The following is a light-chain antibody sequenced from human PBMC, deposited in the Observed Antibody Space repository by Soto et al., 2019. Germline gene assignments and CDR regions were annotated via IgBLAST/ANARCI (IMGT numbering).Light chain of an antibody. CDR3: QQYHNWPWT. V-gene: IGKV3-15*01. J-gene: IGKJ1*01. CDR2: GAS. Sequence: EIVLTQSPGTLVLSPGDRATLSCRASQSVNKAYLVWYQQRPGQAPRLLLYGASTRDAGIPARFSGRGSGTDFTLTISSLQSEDSAVYYCQQYHNWPWTFGPGTKVDIK. CDR1: QSVNKAY.